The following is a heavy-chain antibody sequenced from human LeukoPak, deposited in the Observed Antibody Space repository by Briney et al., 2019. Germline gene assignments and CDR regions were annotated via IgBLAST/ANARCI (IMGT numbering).Heavy chain of an antibody. J-gene: IGHJ4*02. CDR3: ARKTDSGGQGDY. Sequence: GGSLRLSCAASGFTFSSYSMNWVRQAPGKGLEWVSSISSSSSYIYYADSVKGRFTISRDNAKNSLYLQMNSLRAEDTAVYYCARKTDSGGQGDYWGPGTLVTVSS. CDR1: GFTFSSYS. V-gene: IGHV3-21*01. D-gene: IGHD3-22*01. CDR2: ISSSSSYI.